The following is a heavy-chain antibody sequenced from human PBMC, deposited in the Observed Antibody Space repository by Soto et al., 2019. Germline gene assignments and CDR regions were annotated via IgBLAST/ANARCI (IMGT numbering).Heavy chain of an antibody. CDR1: GLSVRNNY. Sequence: EVQLEESGGGLIQPGGSMRLSCTASGLSVRNNYMSWVRQAQGLGLEWVSVICNDGTTYYADSVKGRFTLSRDTSNNTLSQQMDSLRAEDTAVYYCVRPLPSGRNYGMDVWGQGTTVTVSS. V-gene: IGHV3-53*01. CDR2: ICNDGTT. CDR3: VRPLPSGRNYGMDV. D-gene: IGHD3-10*01. J-gene: IGHJ6*02.